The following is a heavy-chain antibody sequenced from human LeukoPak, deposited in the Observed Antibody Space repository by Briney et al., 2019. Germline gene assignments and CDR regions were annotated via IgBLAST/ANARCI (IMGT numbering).Heavy chain of an antibody. CDR2: INAGNGNT. V-gene: IGHV1-3*01. D-gene: IGHD3-22*01. J-gene: IGHJ4*02. Sequence: ASVKVSCKASGYTFTSYAKHSVRQAPGQRLEWMGWINAGNGNTKYSQKFQGRVTFTRDTSASTAYMELSSLRSEDTAVYYCARAPLQYYDSSGYYTGLSFDYWGQGTLVTVSS. CDR1: GYTFTSYA. CDR3: ARAPLQYYDSSGYYTGLSFDY.